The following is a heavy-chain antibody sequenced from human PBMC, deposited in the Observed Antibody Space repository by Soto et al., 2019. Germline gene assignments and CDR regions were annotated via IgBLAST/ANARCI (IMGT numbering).Heavy chain of an antibody. CDR3: ARSLGGSSYNWFDT. V-gene: IGHV3-33*01. CDR2: IWYDGSNK. D-gene: IGHD1-26*01. Sequence: GGSLRLSCAASGFTFSSYGMHWVRQAPGKGLEWVAVIWYDGSNKYYADSVKGRFTISRDNSKNTLYLQMNSLRAEDTAVYYCARSLGGSSYNWFDTWGQGTLVTVSS. CDR1: GFTFSSYG. J-gene: IGHJ5*02.